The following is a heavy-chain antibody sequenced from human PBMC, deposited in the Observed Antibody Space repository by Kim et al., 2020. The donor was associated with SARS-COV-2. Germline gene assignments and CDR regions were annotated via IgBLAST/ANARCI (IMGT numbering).Heavy chain of an antibody. V-gene: IGHV4-59*08. CDR3: ARPDPYYYGMDV. Sequence: SETLSLTCTVSGGSISSYYWSWIRQPPGKGLEWIGYIYYSGSTNYNPSLKSRVTISVDTSKNQFSLKLSSVTAADTAVYYCARPDPYYYGMDVWGQGTTVTVSS. CDR1: GGSISSYY. J-gene: IGHJ6*02. CDR2: IYYSGST.